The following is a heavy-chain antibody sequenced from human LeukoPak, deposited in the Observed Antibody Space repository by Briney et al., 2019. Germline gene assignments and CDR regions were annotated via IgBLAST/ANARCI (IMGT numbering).Heavy chain of an antibody. Sequence: ASVKVSCKASGYTFTSYYMNWVGQAPGQGLEWMGIIHPSGGSTSYAQKFQGRVTMTRDTSTSTVYMELSSLRPEDTAVYYCARRVPYGSGSYYNPLAYWGQGTLVTISS. D-gene: IGHD3-10*01. J-gene: IGHJ4*02. CDR3: ARRVPYGSGSYYNPLAY. V-gene: IGHV1-46*01. CDR2: IHPSGGST. CDR1: GYTFTSYY.